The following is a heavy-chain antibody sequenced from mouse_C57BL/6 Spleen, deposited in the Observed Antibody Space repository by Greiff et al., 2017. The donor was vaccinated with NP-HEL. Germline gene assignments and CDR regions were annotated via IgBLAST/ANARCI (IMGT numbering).Heavy chain of an antibody. CDR2: ISSGGSYT. Sequence: DVQLVESGGDLVKPGGSLKLSCAASGFTFSSYGMSWVRQTPDKRLEWVATISSGGSYTYYPDSVKGRFTISRDNAKNTLYLQMSSLKSEDTAMYYCARQVHFDYWGQGTTLTVSS. CDR3: ARQVHFDY. V-gene: IGHV5-6*01. J-gene: IGHJ2*01. CDR1: GFTFSSYG.